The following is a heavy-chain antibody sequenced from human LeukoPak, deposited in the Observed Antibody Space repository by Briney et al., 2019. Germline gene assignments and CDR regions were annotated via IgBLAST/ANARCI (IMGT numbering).Heavy chain of an antibody. V-gene: IGHV1-2*02. Sequence: ASVKVSCKASGYTLTGYYLHWVRQAPGQGLEWMGWINPNTGATHSAQKFQGRITMTRDTSISTAYMDLSRLRSDDTAVYYCARDRVGSGWPRPYYFEVWGQGTQVTVSS. D-gene: IGHD6-19*01. CDR3: ARDRVGSGWPRPYYFEV. CDR2: INPNTGAT. CDR1: GYTLTGYY. J-gene: IGHJ4*02.